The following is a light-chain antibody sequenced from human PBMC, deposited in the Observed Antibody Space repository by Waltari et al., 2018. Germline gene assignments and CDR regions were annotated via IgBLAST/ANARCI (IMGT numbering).Light chain of an antibody. V-gene: IGKV3-20*01. CDR3: QQYGTSPWT. CDR1: QSVSSSH. Sequence: EIVLTQSPGTLSLSPGERAALPCRPSQSVSSSHLAWYQQKPGQAPRLLIYGASFRAAGIPDKFSGSGSGTDFTLTISRLEPEDFAVYYCQQYGTSPWTFGPGTRVEIK. J-gene: IGKJ1*01. CDR2: GAS.